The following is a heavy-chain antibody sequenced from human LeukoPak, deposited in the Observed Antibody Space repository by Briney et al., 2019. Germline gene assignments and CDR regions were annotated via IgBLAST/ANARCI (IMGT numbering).Heavy chain of an antibody. J-gene: IGHJ4*02. CDR1: GVTFSSYS. CDR3: ARDMDTSGYTFDY. V-gene: IGHV3-48*02. D-gene: IGHD3-22*01. CDR2: ISGSSRVI. Sequence: GGSLRLSCAASGVTFSSYSMNWVRQAPGKGLEWISYISGSSRVIYYADSVKGRFTISRDNAKNSLYLQVNSLRDEDTAVYYCARDMDTSGYTFDYWGQGTLVTVSS.